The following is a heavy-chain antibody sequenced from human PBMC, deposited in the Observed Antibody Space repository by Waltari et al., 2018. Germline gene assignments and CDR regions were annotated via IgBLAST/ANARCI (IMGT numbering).Heavy chain of an antibody. Sequence: QVQLVESGGGLVQSGGSLRLSCAASGFTFNDYYLSWIRQAPGKGLGWVSRMSSSSSSIFYADSMKGRFTVSRDNAKNLLFLEMNGLRAEDTAVYYCAKHRGSYLDYFDYWGRGTLVTVSS. CDR2: MSSSSSSI. V-gene: IGHV3-11*04. CDR3: AKHRGSYLDYFDY. J-gene: IGHJ4*02. CDR1: GFTFNDYY. D-gene: IGHD1-26*01.